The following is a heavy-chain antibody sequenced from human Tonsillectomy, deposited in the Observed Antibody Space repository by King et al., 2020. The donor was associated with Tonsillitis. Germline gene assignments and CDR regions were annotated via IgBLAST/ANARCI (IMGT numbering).Heavy chain of an antibody. J-gene: IGHJ4*02. CDR3: AKLRVSGSYDY. CDR2: ISGSGETT. Sequence: VQLVESGGDLVQPGGSLRLSCAASGFTFSTYAMSWVRQAPGEGLEWVSGISGSGETTYYADSVKGRFTISRDNSKNRLYLQMNSLRAEDTAVYYCAKLRVSGSYDYWGQGTLVTVSS. V-gene: IGHV3-23*04. CDR1: GFTFSTYA. D-gene: IGHD3-10*01.